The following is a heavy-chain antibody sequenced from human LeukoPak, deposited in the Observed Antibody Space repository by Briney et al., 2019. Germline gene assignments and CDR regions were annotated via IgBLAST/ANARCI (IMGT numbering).Heavy chain of an antibody. D-gene: IGHD5-18*01. CDR1: RGSISSHY. CDR3: AGDFGGYSYGPFDY. V-gene: IGHV4-4*07. CDR2: IYTSGST. J-gene: IGHJ4*01. Sequence: SETLSLTCTVPRGSISSHYWSWIRQPAGKGLEWIGRIYTSGSTNSNPPLQSRVTMSVDTSKNQFSLKLSSVTAADTAGYYCAGDFGGYSYGPFDYWGQGTLVTVSS.